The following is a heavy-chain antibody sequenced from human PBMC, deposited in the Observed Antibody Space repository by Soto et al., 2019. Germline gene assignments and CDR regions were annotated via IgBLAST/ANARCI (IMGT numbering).Heavy chain of an antibody. J-gene: IGHJ4*02. CDR2: IIPIFGTA. CDR3: ARAWYDYVWGSDTKLDY. Sequence: SVKVSCKASGGTFSSYAISWVRQAPGQGLEWMGGIIPIFGTANYAQKFQGRVTITADESTSTAYMELSSLRSEDTAVYYCARAWYDYVWGSDTKLDYWGQGTLVTVSS. V-gene: IGHV1-69*13. D-gene: IGHD3-16*01. CDR1: GGTFSSYA.